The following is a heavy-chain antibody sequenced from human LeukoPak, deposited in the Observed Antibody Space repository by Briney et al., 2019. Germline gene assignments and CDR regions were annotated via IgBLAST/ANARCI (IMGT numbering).Heavy chain of an antibody. CDR3: AKRPPYSGYEAHFDY. Sequence: PGGSLRLSCAASGFTFSSYAMSWVRQAPGKGLEWVSAISGSGGSTYYADSVKGRFTIPRDNSKHTLYLQMNSLKAEDTAVYYCAKRPPYSGYEAHFDYWGQGTLVTVSS. D-gene: IGHD5-12*01. J-gene: IGHJ4*02. V-gene: IGHV3-23*01. CDR1: GFTFSSYA. CDR2: ISGSGGST.